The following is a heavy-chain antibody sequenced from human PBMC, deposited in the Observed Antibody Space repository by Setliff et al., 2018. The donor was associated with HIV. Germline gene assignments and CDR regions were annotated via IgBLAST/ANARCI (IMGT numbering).Heavy chain of an antibody. CDR2: IYFSGST. CDR3: ARGGDSAKQGY. D-gene: IGHD6-25*01. J-gene: IGHJ4*02. Sequence: PSETLSLTCAVSGVSISSSSYFWGWIRRPPGTGLDWIGSIYFSGSTYYNPSLESRVTISMDTSKNQFSLKLTSVTAADTAVYYCARGGDSAKQGYWGQGALVTVSS. V-gene: IGHV4-39*01. CDR1: GVSISSSSYF.